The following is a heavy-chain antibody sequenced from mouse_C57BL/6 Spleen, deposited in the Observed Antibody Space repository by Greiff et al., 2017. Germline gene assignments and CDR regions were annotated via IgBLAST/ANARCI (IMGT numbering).Heavy chain of an antibody. CDR2: ISGGGGNT. Sequence: EVKLQESGGGLVKPGGSLKLSCAASGFTFSSYTMSWVRQTPEKRLEWVATISGGGGNTYYPDSVKGRFTISRDNAKNTLYLQMSSLRSEDTALYYCARAITTVVATGNFFDYWGQGTTLTVSS. V-gene: IGHV5-9*01. CDR1: GFTFSSYT. J-gene: IGHJ2*01. CDR3: ARAITTVVATGNFFDY. D-gene: IGHD1-1*01.